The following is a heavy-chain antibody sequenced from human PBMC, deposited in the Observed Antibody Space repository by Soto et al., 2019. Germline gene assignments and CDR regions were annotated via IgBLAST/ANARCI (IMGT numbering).Heavy chain of an antibody. J-gene: IGHJ1*01. CDR2: IIPILGIA. Sequence: ASVKGDCQAAGYTLTSDGSSWGRQENGQGLEWMGRIIPILGIANYAQKFQGRVTITADKSTSTAYMELSSLRSEDTAVYYCARDSFDLGYCSSTRCNPPPSDFQHWGQGTLVTVSS. V-gene: IGHV1-69*04. CDR3: ARDSFDLGYCSSTRCNPPPSDFQH. D-gene: IGHD2-2*01. CDR1: GYTLTSDG.